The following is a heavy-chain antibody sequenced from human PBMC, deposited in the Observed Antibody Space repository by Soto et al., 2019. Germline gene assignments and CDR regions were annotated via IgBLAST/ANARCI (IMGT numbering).Heavy chain of an antibody. V-gene: IGHV3-33*01. CDR2: IWYDGTNK. CDR1: GFTFSSHG. J-gene: IGHJ4*02. CDR3: ARWGDNKVFDY. D-gene: IGHD3-10*01. Sequence: QVQLVESGGGVVQPGRPLRLSCGASGFTFSSHGMHWVRQAPGKGLEWVAVIWYDGTNKYYADSVKGRFTISRHNSRNTVSLQMNSLRVEDTAVYYCARWGDNKVFDYWGQGTLVSVSS.